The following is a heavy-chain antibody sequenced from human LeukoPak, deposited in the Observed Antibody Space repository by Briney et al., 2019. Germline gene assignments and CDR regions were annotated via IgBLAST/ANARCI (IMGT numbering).Heavy chain of an antibody. CDR3: ARDQKYYYDSSGNF. CDR2: IYYSGST. V-gene: IGHV4-30-4*08. Sequence: PSETLSLTCTVSGGSISSGDYYWSWIRQPPGKGLEWIGYIYYSGSTYYNPFLKSRVTISVDTSKNQFSLKLSSVTAADTAVYYCARDQKYYYDSSGNFWGQGTMVTVSS. D-gene: IGHD3-22*01. CDR1: GGSISSGDYY. J-gene: IGHJ3*01.